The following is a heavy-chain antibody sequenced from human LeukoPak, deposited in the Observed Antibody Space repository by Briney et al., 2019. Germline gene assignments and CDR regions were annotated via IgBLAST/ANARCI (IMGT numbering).Heavy chain of an antibody. CDR1: SGSFSGYY. CDR3: ARGTRFYYYGMDV. D-gene: IGHD3-3*01. V-gene: IGHV4-34*01. Sequence: MTSETLSLTCAVYSGSFSGYYWSWIRQPPEKGLEWIGEINHSGSTNYNPSLKRRVTISVDTSKNQFSLKLSSVTAADTAVYYCARGTRFYYYGMDVWGQGTTVTVSS. J-gene: IGHJ6*02. CDR2: INHSGST.